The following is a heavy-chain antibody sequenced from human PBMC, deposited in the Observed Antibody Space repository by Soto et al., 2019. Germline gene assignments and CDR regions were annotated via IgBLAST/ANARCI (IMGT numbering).Heavy chain of an antibody. CDR2: VGGKVDSYAT. J-gene: IGHJ4*02. D-gene: IGHD2-15*01. CDR1: GFTFSGSP. CDR3: ARFHVAIDY. Sequence: EVQLVESGGGLVQPGGSLKLSCAASGFTFSGSPMHWVRQASGKGLEWVGRVGGKVDSYATVYGASVKGRFTISRDDSKNTAYLQMNSLKTEDTAVYYCARFHVAIDYWGQGILVTVSS. V-gene: IGHV3-73*02.